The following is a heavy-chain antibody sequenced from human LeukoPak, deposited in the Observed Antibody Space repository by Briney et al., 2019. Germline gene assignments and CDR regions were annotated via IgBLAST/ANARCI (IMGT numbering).Heavy chain of an antibody. CDR1: GGSIGRSSYY. V-gene: IGHV4-39*07. CDR3: AREVEGPGVYYYYYMDV. Sequence: PSETLSLTCTVSGGSIGRSSYYWGWIRQPPGKGLEWIGNIYYSGSTNYSPSLKSRVTISIDMSKNQFSLKLSSVTAADTAVYYCAREVEGPGVYYYYYMDVWGKGTTVTISS. CDR2: IYYSGST. J-gene: IGHJ6*03.